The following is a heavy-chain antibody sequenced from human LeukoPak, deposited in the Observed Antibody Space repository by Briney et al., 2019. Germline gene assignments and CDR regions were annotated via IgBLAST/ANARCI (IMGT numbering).Heavy chain of an antibody. Sequence: GGSLRLSCAAFGFTFSSYAMSWVRQAPGKGLEWVSAISGSGGSTYYADSVKGWFTISRDNSKNTLYLQMNSLRAEDTAVYYCAKDREDYYDSSGYQTLDYWGQGTLVTVSS. J-gene: IGHJ4*02. D-gene: IGHD3-22*01. CDR1: GFTFSSYA. V-gene: IGHV3-23*01. CDR2: ISGSGGST. CDR3: AKDREDYYDSSGYQTLDY.